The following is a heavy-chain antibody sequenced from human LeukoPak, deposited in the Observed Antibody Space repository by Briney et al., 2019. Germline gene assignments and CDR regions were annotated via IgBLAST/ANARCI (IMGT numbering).Heavy chain of an antibody. Sequence: SETLSLTCTVSGGSVSSYYWSWTRQPAGKGLEWIGRIYPSGSTNYNPSLKSRVTMSVDTSKNQFSLKLNSVTAADTAVYYCARAGGDNYYGSGSYDYWGQGTLVTVSS. CDR3: ARAGGDNYYGSGSYDY. CDR1: GGSVSSYY. CDR2: IYPSGST. J-gene: IGHJ4*02. D-gene: IGHD3-10*01. V-gene: IGHV4-4*07.